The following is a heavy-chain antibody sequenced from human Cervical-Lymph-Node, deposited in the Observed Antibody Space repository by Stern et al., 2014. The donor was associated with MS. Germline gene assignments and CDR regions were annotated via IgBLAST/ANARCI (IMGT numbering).Heavy chain of an antibody. CDR1: GYIFIDYY. J-gene: IGHJ5*02. CDR3: TRALRIADRPSPGGHWFDP. V-gene: IGHV1-2*02. CDR2: INPKSGGT. Sequence: VQLLESGAEVEKPGASVKVSCKASGYIFIDYYLHWVRQAPGQGLEWMGRINPKSGGTSYAQSFQGRVTLTRDTSITTAYMDLSRLTSDDTAVYYCTRALRIADRPSPGGHWFDPWGQGTLVIVSS. D-gene: IGHD6-6*01.